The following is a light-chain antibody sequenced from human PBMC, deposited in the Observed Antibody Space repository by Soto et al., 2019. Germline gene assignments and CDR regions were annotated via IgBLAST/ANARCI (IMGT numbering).Light chain of an antibody. J-gene: IGKJ4*01. V-gene: IGKV1-16*01. CDR1: QTISNF. CDR2: NAS. Sequence: DIQMTQSPSSLSASVGERLRITCRASQTISNFLNWYQQKPGRAPKLLIYNASSLQSGVPSRFSGSGSGTEFTLTISSLQPDDFATYYCQQYNSYSGTFGGGTKVDI. CDR3: QQYNSYSGT.